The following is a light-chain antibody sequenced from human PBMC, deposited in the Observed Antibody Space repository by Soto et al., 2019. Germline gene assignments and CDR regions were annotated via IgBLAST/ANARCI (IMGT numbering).Light chain of an antibody. V-gene: IGLV2-23*01. Sequence: QSALTQPASVSGSRGQSITISCTGTSSDVGSYNLVSWYQQHPGKAPKLMIYEGSKRPSGVSNRFSGSKSGNTASLTISGLQAEDEADSYCCSYAGSSTWVFGGGTKVTVL. CDR1: SSDVGSYNL. CDR3: CSYAGSSTWV. CDR2: EGS. J-gene: IGLJ3*02.